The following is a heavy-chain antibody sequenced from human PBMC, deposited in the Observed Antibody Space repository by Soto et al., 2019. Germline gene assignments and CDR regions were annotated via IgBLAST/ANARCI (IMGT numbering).Heavy chain of an antibody. CDR1: GYTFTSYY. Sequence: ASVNVSCKASGYTFTSYYMHWVRQAPGQGLEWMGIINPSGGSTSYAQKFKGRVTMTMDTSTSTVYMELSSMRSEDTAVYYGARGGGYGYYYYYGMDVWGQGTTVTVSS. CDR3: ARGGGYGYYYYYGMDV. V-gene: IGHV1-46*01. J-gene: IGHJ6*02. D-gene: IGHD5-12*01. CDR2: INPSGGST.